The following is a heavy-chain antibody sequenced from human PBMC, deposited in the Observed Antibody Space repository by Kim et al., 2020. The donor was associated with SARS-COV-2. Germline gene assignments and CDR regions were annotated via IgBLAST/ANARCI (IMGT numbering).Heavy chain of an antibody. CDR3: ANHQLAGTRLGYFQH. J-gene: IGHJ1*01. Sequence: SETLSLPCTVSGGSISSYYWSWIRQPPGKGLEWIGYIYYSGSTNYNPSLKSRVTISVDTSKNQFSLKLSSVTAADTAVYYCANHQLAGTRLGYFQHWGQGTLVTVSS. CDR1: GGSISSYY. CDR2: IYYSGST. D-gene: IGHD2-15*01. V-gene: IGHV4-59*01.